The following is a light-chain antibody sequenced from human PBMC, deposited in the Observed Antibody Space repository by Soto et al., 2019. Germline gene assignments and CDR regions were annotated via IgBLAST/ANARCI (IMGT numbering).Light chain of an antibody. CDR1: QSIYDS. J-gene: IGKJ4*01. V-gene: IGKV1-39*01. CDR3: KQSFSIPLT. CDR2: AAY. Sequence: DIPFTQSPSSPSASVGDRVTIPFPASQSIYDSLHWYQHKPGQAHTVLIYAAYSLQNGVQARFGGSGSGTDFTLTISNLQPEDCAIYYCKQSFSIPLTFGGGTKVDIK.